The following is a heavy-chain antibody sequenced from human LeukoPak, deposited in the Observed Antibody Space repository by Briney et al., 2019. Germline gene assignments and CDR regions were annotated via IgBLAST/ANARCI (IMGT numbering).Heavy chain of an antibody. CDR2: IIPIFGTA. D-gene: IGHD3-22*01. V-gene: IGHV1-69*06. J-gene: IGHJ4*02. Sequence: SVKVSCKASGGTFSSYTISWVRQAPGQGLEWMGGIIPIFGTANYAQKFQGRVTITADKSTSTAYMELSSLRSGDTAVYYCARDYYDSSGYLVVDYWGQGTLVTVSS. CDR1: GGTFSSYT. CDR3: ARDYYDSSGYLVVDY.